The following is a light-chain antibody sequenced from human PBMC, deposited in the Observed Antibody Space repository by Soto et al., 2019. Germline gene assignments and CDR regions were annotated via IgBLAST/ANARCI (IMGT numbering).Light chain of an antibody. V-gene: IGLV1-44*01. CDR3: AAWDDSLNGYV. Sequence: QSVLTQPPSASGTPGQRVTISCSGSSSNIGSNTVNWYQQLPGTAPKLLIYSNNQRPSGVPDRFSRSKSGTSASLAISGLQSEDEADYYCAAWDDSLNGYVFGTGTKLTVL. CDR1: SSNIGSNT. CDR2: SNN. J-gene: IGLJ1*01.